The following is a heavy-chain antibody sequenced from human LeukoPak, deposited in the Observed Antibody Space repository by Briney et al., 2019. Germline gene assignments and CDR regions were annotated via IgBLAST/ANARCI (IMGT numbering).Heavy chain of an antibody. V-gene: IGHV4-38-2*02. CDR2: IYHSGKS. Sequence: PSETLSLTCSVSGYSISSGYYWDWIRQPPGKGLEWIASIYHSGKSYYNPSLKSRVTISVDTSKNQFSLKLSSVTAADTAVYYCASYGSGSYSPDYWGQGTLVTVSS. CDR1: GYSISSGYY. CDR3: ASYGSGSYSPDY. J-gene: IGHJ4*02. D-gene: IGHD3-10*01.